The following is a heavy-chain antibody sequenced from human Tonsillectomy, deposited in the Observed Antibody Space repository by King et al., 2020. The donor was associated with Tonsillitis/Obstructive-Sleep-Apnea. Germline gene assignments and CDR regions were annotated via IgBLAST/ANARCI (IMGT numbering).Heavy chain of an antibody. Sequence: VQLVESGGGVVQPGGSLRLSCAASGFTFDDYAMHWVRQAPGKGLEWVSLISWDGGSPYYADSVKDRFTISRDNSKNSLYLQMNSLRAVDTALYYCATFRVVPAAIDAFDIWGQGTMVTVSS. CDR2: ISWDGGSP. J-gene: IGHJ3*02. V-gene: IGHV3-43*02. CDR1: GFTFDDYA. CDR3: ATFRVVPAAIDAFDI. D-gene: IGHD2-2*01.